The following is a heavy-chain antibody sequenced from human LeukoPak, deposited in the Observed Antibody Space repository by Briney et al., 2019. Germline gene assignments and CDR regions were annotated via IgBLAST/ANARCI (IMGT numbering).Heavy chain of an antibody. D-gene: IGHD3-10*01. Sequence: PSETLSLTCTVSGGSISSYYWSWIRQPPGKGLEWIGDIYYSGSTNYNPSLKSRVTISVDTSKNQFSLKLSSVTAADTAVYYCARSGLGMVRGVIISTLALGYWGQGTLVTVSS. CDR1: GGSISSYY. J-gene: IGHJ4*02. CDR2: IYYSGST. CDR3: ARSGLGMVRGVIISTLALGY. V-gene: IGHV4-59*08.